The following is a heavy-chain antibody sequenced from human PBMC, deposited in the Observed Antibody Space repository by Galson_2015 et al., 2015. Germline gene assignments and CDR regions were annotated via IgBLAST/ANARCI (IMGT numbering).Heavy chain of an antibody. V-gene: IGHV3-30-3*01. CDR1: GFTFSSYA. Sequence: SLRLSCAASGFTFSSYAMHWVRQAPGKGLESVAVISYDGSNKYYADSVKGRFTISRDNSKNTLYLQMNSLRAEDTAVYYCARPQLEWELDPTFDYWGQGTLVTVSS. J-gene: IGHJ4*02. CDR2: ISYDGSNK. D-gene: IGHD1-26*01. CDR3: ARPQLEWELDPTFDY.